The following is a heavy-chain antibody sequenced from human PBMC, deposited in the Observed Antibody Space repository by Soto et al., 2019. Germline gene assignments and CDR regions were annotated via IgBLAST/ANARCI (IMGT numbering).Heavy chain of an antibody. CDR3: AREYAFLEWLLKENYYYYGMDV. CDR1: GFTFSSYA. Sequence: SLRLSCAASGFTFSSYAMHWVRQAPGKGLEWVAVISYDGSNKYYADSVKGRFTISRDNAKNSLYLQMNSLRAEDSAVYYCAREYAFLEWLLKENYYYYGMDVWGQGTTVTVSS. J-gene: IGHJ6*02. CDR2: ISYDGSNK. D-gene: IGHD3-3*02. V-gene: IGHV3-30-3*01.